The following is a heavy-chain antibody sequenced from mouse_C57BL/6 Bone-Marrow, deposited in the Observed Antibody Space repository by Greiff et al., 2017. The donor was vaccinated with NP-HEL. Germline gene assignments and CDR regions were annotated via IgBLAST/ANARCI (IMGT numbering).Heavy chain of an antibody. J-gene: IGHJ1*03. CDR3: ARVTTVGYFDV. CDR1: GYTFTDHT. D-gene: IGHD1-1*01. Sequence: QVHLVESGAELVKPGASVKISCKVSGYTFTDHTMHWVKQRPEQGLEWIGDIYPRDGSSRYNEKFKGKATLTEDKSSSTAYMQINILTSADSAVFFCARVTTVGYFDVWGTGTTVTVSS. V-gene: IGHV1-78*01. CDR2: IYPRDGSS.